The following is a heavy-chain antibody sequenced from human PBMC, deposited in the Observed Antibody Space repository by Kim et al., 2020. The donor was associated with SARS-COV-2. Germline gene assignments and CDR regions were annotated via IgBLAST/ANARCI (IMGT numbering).Heavy chain of an antibody. V-gene: IGHV4-61*02. J-gene: IGHJ4*02. CDR3: AREGVWLPYYFDY. Sequence: SETLSLTCTVSGGSISSGSYYWSWIRQPAGKGLEWIGRIYTSGSTNYNPSLKSRVTISVDTSKNQFSLKLSSVTAADTAVYYCAREGVWLPYYFDYWGQGTLVTVSS. CDR1: GGSISSGSYY. D-gene: IGHD6-19*01. CDR2: IYTSGST.